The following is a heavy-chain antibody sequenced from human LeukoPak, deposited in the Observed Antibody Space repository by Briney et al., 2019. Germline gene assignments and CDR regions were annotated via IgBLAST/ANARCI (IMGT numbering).Heavy chain of an antibody. D-gene: IGHD3-22*01. V-gene: IGHV4-4*07. CDR2: IYTSGST. Sequence: ETLSLTCTVSNGSISSYYWSWIRQPAGKGLEWIGRIYTSGSTNYNPSLKSRVTMSVDTSKNQFSLKLSSVTAADTAVYYCARMDYYDSSGMIDYWGQGTLVTVSS. J-gene: IGHJ4*02. CDR3: ARMDYYDSSGMIDY. CDR1: NGSISSYY.